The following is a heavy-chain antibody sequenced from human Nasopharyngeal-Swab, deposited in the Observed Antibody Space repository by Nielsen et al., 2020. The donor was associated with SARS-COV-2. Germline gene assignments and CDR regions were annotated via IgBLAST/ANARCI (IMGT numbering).Heavy chain of an antibody. CDR2: IIPIFGTA. J-gene: IGHJ4*02. CDR1: GGTFSSYA. CDR3: ARDIGVQGLPAYFDY. Sequence: SVKVSCKASGGTFSSYAISWVRQAPGQGLEWMGGIIPIFGTANYAQKFQGRVTITADESTSTAYMELSSLRSEDTAVYYCARDIGVQGLPAYFDYWGQGTLVTVSS. D-gene: IGHD3-10*01. V-gene: IGHV1-69*13.